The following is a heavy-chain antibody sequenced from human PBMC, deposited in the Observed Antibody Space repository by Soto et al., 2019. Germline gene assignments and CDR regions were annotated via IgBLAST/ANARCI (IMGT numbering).Heavy chain of an antibody. V-gene: IGHV5-10-1*01. CDR1: GYSFTSYW. CDR3: ARHGAARSYYYYGMDV. D-gene: IGHD6-6*01. CDR2: IDPSDSYT. Sequence: GESLKISCKGSGYSFTSYWISWVRQMPGKGLEWMGRIDPSDSYTNYSPSFQGHVTISADKSISTAYLQWSSLKASDTAMYYCARHGAARSYYYYGMDVWGQGTTVTVSS. J-gene: IGHJ6*02.